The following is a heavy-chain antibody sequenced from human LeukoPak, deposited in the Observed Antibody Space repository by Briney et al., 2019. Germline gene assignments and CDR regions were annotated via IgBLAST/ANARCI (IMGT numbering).Heavy chain of an antibody. CDR1: GGSISSGDYY. V-gene: IGHV4-30-4*08. D-gene: IGHD2-2*01. CDR3: AREGGFYCSSTSCYGLDY. J-gene: IGHJ4*02. Sequence: NPSETLSLTCTVSGGSISSGDYYWSWIRQPPGKGLEWIGYIYYSGSTYYNPSLKSRVTISVDTSKNQFSLKLSSVTAADTAVYYCAREGGFYCSSTSCYGLDYWGQGTLVTVSS. CDR2: IYYSGST.